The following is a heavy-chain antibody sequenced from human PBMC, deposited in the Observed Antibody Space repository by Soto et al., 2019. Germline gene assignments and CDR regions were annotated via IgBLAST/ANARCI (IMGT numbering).Heavy chain of an antibody. CDR1: GGAISSSSYY. CDR3: ASQVDNSGCYYGMAFDV. CDR2: VYYSGST. Sequence: SETLSLTCTVSGGAISSSSYYWGWIRQPPGKGLEWIGSVYYSGSTYYNSSLKSRVTVSVDTSKNQFSLNLTSVTAADTAVYYCASQVDNSGCYYGMAFDVWGQGTTVTVSS. V-gene: IGHV4-39*01. J-gene: IGHJ3*01. D-gene: IGHD1-26*01.